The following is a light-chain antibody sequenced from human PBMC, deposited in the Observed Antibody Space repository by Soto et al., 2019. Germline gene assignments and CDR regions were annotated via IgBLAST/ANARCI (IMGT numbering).Light chain of an antibody. CDR2: GTS. CDR1: QSVSSRH. J-gene: IGKJ1*01. CDR3: QQYNNWPPWT. V-gene: IGKV3D-15*01. Sequence: EIVVTQSPGTLSLSPGERATLSCRASQSVSSRHLAWYQQKPGQAPRLLIYGTSNRATGIPDRFSGSGSGPEFTLTISSLQSEDFAVYYCQQYNNWPPWTFGQGTKVDIK.